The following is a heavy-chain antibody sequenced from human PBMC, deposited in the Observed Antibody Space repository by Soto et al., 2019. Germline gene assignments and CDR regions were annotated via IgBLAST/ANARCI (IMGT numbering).Heavy chain of an antibody. Sequence: VASVKVSCKASGYTFTSYGISWVRQAPGQGLEWMGWISAYNGNTNYAQKLQGRVTMTTDTSTSTAYMELRSLRSDDTAVYYCARVPLYYDSSGYYWDDAFDIWGQGTMVTVSS. J-gene: IGHJ3*02. D-gene: IGHD3-22*01. V-gene: IGHV1-18*01. CDR1: GYTFTSYG. CDR3: ARVPLYYDSSGYYWDDAFDI. CDR2: ISAYNGNT.